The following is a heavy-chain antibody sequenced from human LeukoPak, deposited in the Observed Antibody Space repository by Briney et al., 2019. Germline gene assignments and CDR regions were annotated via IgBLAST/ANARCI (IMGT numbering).Heavy chain of an antibody. J-gene: IGHJ4*02. Sequence: GGSLRLSCAASGFTFSSYAMHWDRQAPGKGLEWVAVISYDGSNKYYADSVKGRFTISRDNSKNTLYLQMNSLRAEDTAVYYCARASVVVVITGSHFDYWGQGTLVTVSS. D-gene: IGHD3-22*01. CDR2: ISYDGSNK. V-gene: IGHV3-30*04. CDR3: ARASVVVVITGSHFDY. CDR1: GFTFSSYA.